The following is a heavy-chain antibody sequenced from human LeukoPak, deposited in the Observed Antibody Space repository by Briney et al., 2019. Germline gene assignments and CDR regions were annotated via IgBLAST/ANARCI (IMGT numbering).Heavy chain of an antibody. V-gene: IGHV4-34*01. D-gene: IGHD6-19*01. Sequence: SETLSLTCAVYGGSFSGYYWSWIRQPPGKGLEWIGEINHSGSTNYNPSLKSRVTISVDTSKNQLSLKLSSVTAADTAVYYCARRVTGYSSGWYQGIDYWGQGTLVTVSS. CDR1: GGSFSGYY. CDR2: INHSGST. CDR3: ARRVTGYSSGWYQGIDY. J-gene: IGHJ4*02.